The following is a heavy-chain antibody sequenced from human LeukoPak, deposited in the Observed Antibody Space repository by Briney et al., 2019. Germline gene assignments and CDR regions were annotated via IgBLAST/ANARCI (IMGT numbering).Heavy chain of an antibody. V-gene: IGHV1-8*01. CDR1: GYTFTNFD. CDR2: MNPKTSNT. D-gene: IGHD4-11*01. J-gene: IGHJ3*02. CDR3: VRIYYSNAFDI. Sequence: ASVKVSCKASGYTFTNFDINWVRQATGQGLEWMGWMNPKTSNTGSAQKFQGRVTITGNTSISTAYMELSSLRSEDTAVYYCVRIYYSNAFDIWGQGTMVTVSS.